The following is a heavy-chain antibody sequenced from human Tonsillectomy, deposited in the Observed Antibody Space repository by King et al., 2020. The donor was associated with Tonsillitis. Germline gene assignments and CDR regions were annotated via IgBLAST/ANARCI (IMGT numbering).Heavy chain of an antibody. CDR2: MYFSGST. J-gene: IGHJ3*02. Sequence: QLQESGPGLVKPSETLSLTCTVSGGSISSGAYYWGWIRQPPGKGLEWIGIMYFSGSTYYSPSLKSRVTISVDTSKNQFSLRLTSVTAADTAVYYCATLRAGRAGAFDIWGQGTMVTVSS. D-gene: IGHD3-16*01. CDR3: ATLRAGRAGAFDI. CDR1: GGSISSGAYY. V-gene: IGHV4-39*01.